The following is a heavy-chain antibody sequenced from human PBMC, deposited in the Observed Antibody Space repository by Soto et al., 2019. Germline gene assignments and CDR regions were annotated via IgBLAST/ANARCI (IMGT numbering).Heavy chain of an antibody. Sequence: GGSLRLSCAASGFTFSSYGMHWVRQAPGKGLEWVAVISYDGSNKYYADSVKGRFTISRDNSKNTLYLQMNSLRAEDTAVYYCARLTLGMDVWGQGTTVTVSS. V-gene: IGHV3-30*03. CDR2: ISYDGSNK. J-gene: IGHJ6*02. CDR3: ARLTLGMDV. D-gene: IGHD2-15*01. CDR1: GFTFSSYG.